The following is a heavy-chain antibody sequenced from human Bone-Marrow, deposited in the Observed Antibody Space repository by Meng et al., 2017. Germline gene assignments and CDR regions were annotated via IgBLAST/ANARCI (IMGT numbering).Heavy chain of an antibody. Sequence: LQESGPGLVKPAQSLSLTCSVSGGSINSAGYYWSWIRQHPGKGLEWIGYIYYTENTYYNPSLKSPMTISLDKSKNQFSLKLNSVTVADTAVYYCARGRASCSSGGCSLGWFDPWGQGTLVTVSS. D-gene: IGHD2-15*01. CDR2: IYYTENT. CDR1: GGSINSAGYY. CDR3: ARGRASCSSGGCSLGWFDP. J-gene: IGHJ5*02. V-gene: IGHV4-31*01.